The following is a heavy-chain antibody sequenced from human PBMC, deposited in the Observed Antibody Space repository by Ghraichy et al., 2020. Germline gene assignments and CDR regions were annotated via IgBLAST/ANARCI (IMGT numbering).Heavy chain of an antibody. Sequence: SQTLSLTCTVSGGSISSSSYYWGWIRQPPGKGLEWIGSIYYSGSTYYNPSLKSRVTISVDTSKNQFSLKLSSVTAADTAVYYCARIRRPGGVYYFDYWVQGTLVTVSS. J-gene: IGHJ4*02. CDR2: IYYSGST. CDR3: ARIRRPGGVYYFDY. D-gene: IGHD1-1*01. CDR1: GGSISSSSYY. V-gene: IGHV4-39*07.